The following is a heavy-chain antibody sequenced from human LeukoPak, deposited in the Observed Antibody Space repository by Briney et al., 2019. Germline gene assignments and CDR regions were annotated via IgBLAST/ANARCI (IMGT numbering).Heavy chain of an antibody. D-gene: IGHD6-19*01. V-gene: IGHV4-38-2*01. CDR2: IYHSGST. CDR1: GYSISSGYY. J-gene: IGHJ4*02. Sequence: SETLSLTCAVSGYSISSGYYWGWIRQPPGKGLEWFGSIYHSGSTYYNPSLKSRVTISVDTSKNQFSLKLSSVTSAATAVYYCARGGYSSGWYTKNVWGQGTLVTVSS. CDR3: ARGGYSSGWYTKNV.